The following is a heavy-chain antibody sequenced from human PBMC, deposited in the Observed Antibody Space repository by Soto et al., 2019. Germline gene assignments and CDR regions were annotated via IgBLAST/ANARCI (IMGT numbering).Heavy chain of an antibody. Sequence: QITLKESGPTLVKPTQTLTLTCTFSAFSLSTSGVGVGWIRQPPGKALEWLTFIYWDDDKRYSPSLKSRLTITKDTSKNQVVLTMTNMDPVDTATYYCARLVAAGITYYFDSWGQGILFTVS. D-gene: IGHD2-21*01. CDR3: ARLVAAGITYYFDS. V-gene: IGHV2-5*02. CDR1: AFSLSTSGVG. CDR2: IYWDDDK. J-gene: IGHJ4*02.